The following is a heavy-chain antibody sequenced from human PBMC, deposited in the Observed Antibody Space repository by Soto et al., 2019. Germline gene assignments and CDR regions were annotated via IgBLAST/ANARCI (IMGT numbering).Heavy chain of an antibody. J-gene: IGHJ1*01. Sequence: QDHLAQSGAEVKKPGSSVTVSCKASGGTFTSYGISWVRQAPGQGLDWVGVIIPLSGTVNYAQKLQGRVSIPADKSTSTAYMDLSSLRSDDTAVYYCARVRVIRGVITSHVGLWGQGTLVTVSS. CDR1: GGTFTSYG. CDR3: ARVRVIRGVITSHVGL. V-gene: IGHV1-69*06. CDR2: IIPLSGTV. D-gene: IGHD3-10*01.